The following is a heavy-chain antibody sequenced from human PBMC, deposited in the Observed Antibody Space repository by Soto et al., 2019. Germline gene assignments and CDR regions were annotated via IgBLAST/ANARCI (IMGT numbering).Heavy chain of an antibody. V-gene: IGHV3-33*01. CDR1: GFTFSSYG. CDR2: IWYDGSNK. CDR3: AREGYCSGGSCYSVPVFDY. D-gene: IGHD2-15*01. J-gene: IGHJ4*02. Sequence: QAQLVESGGGVVQPGRSLRLSCAASGFTFSSYGMHWVRQAPGKGLEWVAVIWYDGSNKYYADSVKGRFTISRDNSKNTLYLQMNSLRAEDTAVYYCAREGYCSGGSCYSVPVFDYWGQGTLVTVSS.